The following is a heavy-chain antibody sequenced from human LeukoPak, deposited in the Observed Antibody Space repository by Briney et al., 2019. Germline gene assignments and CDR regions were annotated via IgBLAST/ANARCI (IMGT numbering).Heavy chain of an antibody. J-gene: IGHJ4*02. V-gene: IGHV1-2*02. CDR1: GYTFTGYY. D-gene: IGHD3-9*01. CDR3: ASPGSSYDILTGPYYCDY. Sequence: GASVKVSCKASGYTFTGYYMHWVRQAPGQGLEWMGWINPNSGGTNYAQKFQGRVTMTRDTSIRTAYMELSSLTSDDTAVYYCASPGSSYDILTGPYYCDYWGQGTLVTVSS. CDR2: INPNSGGT.